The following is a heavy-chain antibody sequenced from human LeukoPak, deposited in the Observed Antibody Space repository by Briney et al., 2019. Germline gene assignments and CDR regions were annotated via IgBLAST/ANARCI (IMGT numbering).Heavy chain of an antibody. CDR3: AAGGGVVGAMWVGQFDY. J-gene: IGHJ4*02. CDR1: GYTLTELS. D-gene: IGHD1-26*01. CDR2: FDPEDGET. V-gene: IGHV1-24*01. Sequence: ASVKVSCKVSGYTLTELSMHLVRQAPGKGLEWMGGFDPEDGETIYAQKFQGRVTMTEDTSTDTAYMELSSLRSEDTAVYYCAAGGGVVGAMWVGQFDYWGQGTLVTVSS.